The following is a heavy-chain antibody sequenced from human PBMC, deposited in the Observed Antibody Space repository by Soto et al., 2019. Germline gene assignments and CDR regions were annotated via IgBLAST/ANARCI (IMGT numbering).Heavy chain of an antibody. V-gene: IGHV1-69*13. D-gene: IGHD1-7*01. CDR1: GCTFSSYA. CDR2: IIPIFGTA. J-gene: IGHJ4*02. Sequence: ASVKVSCKASGCTFSSYAMSWVRQAPGQGLEWMGGIIPIFGTANYAQKFQGRVTITADASTSTAYMELSSLRSEDTAVYYCAGGVSELELAPTFDSGGQGTRVTVPS. CDR3: AGGVSELELAPTFDS.